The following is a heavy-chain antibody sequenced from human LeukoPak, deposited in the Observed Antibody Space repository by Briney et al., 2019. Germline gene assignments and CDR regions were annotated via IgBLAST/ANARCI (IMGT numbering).Heavy chain of an antibody. CDR2: LNHSGST. CDR3: ARVPGRPAAVFDY. Sequence: NPSETLSLTCAVYGGSLSGFSWSWIRQPPGKGLEWIGELNHSGSTNYNPSLKSRVTISVDTSKNQFSLKLSSVTAADSASYYCARVPGRPAAVFDYWGQGTLVTVSS. V-gene: IGHV4-34*01. CDR1: GGSLSGFS. J-gene: IGHJ4*02. D-gene: IGHD2-2*01.